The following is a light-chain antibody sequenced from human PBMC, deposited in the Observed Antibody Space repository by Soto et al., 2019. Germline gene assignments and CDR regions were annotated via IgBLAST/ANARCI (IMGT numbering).Light chain of an antibody. CDR3: QQYGSSALT. V-gene: IGKV3-20*01. Sequence: DIVLTQSPGTLSLSPGERATLSCRASLSVSSSYLAWYQHKPGQAPRLLIYGASSRATGIPDRFSGSGSGTDFALTISRLEPEDFAVYYCQQYGSSALTFGGGTKVEIK. CDR2: GAS. CDR1: LSVSSSY. J-gene: IGKJ4*01.